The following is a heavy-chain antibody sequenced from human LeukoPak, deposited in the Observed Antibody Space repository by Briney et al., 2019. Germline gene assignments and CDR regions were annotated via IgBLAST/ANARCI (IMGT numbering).Heavy chain of an antibody. CDR2: IYYSGST. CDR3: ARENGDYVFFDY. D-gene: IGHD4-17*01. CDR1: GGSISSGDYY. V-gene: IGHV4-30-4*01. J-gene: IGHJ4*02. Sequence: SQTLSLTCTVSGGSISSGDYYWSWIRQPPGKGLEWIGYIYYSGSTYYNPSLKSRVTISEDTSKNQFSLKLSSVTAADTAVYYCARENGDYVFFDYWGQGTLVTVSS.